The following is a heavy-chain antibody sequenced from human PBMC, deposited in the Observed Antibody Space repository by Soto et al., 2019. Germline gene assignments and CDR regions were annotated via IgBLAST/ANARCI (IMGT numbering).Heavy chain of an antibody. D-gene: IGHD3-16*02. J-gene: IGHJ5*02. Sequence: QVQLVQSAAEVKXXXXXVKVSCRTSGYSFSTYGISWVRQAPGQGLEWMAWISTYNGNTKYAQKFQGRVTMTTDTSTSTGYMELRSLRSDDXXXXXXXXXXXXXXXSYLPWGWFDPWGQGTLVIVSS. CDR2: ISTYNGNT. CDR3: XXXXXXXXXSYLPWGWFDP. CDR1: GYSFSTYG. V-gene: IGHV1-18*01.